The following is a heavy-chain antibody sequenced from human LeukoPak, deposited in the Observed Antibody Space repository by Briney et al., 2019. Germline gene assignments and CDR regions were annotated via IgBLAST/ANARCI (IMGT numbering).Heavy chain of an antibody. Sequence: GGSLRLSCAASGFTFSSYAMHWVRQAPGKGLEWVAVISYDGSNKYYADSVKGRFTISRDNSKNTLYLQMNSLRAEDTAVYYCARDIDDSSASDYWGQGTLVTVSP. D-gene: IGHD3-22*01. J-gene: IGHJ4*02. CDR3: ARDIDDSSASDY. CDR2: ISYDGSNK. V-gene: IGHV3-30-3*01. CDR1: GFTFSSYA.